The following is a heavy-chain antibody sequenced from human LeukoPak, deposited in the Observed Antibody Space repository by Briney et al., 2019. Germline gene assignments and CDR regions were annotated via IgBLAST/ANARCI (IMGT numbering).Heavy chain of an antibody. CDR1: GFTFSSYW. V-gene: IGHV3-7*01. J-gene: IGHJ4*02. Sequence: QAGGSLRLSCAASGFTFSSYWMSWVRQAPGKGLEWVANINQDGSQKYYVDSVKGRFTISRDNAKKSLFLQMNSLRAEDTAVYYCGRVGASYGSGSYSDYWGQGTLVTVSS. D-gene: IGHD3-10*01. CDR2: INQDGSQK. CDR3: GRVGASYGSGSYSDY.